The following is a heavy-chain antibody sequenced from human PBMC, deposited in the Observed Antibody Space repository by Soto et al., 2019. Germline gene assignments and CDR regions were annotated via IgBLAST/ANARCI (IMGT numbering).Heavy chain of an antibody. V-gene: IGHV3-30-3*01. CDR2: ISYDGSNK. Sequence: QVQLVESRGGVVQPGRSLRLSCAASGFTFSSYAMHWVRQAPGKGLEWVAVISYDGSNKYYADSVKGRFTISRDNSKNTLYLQMNSLRAEDTAVYYCARPPLPYGDYDWYFDLWGRGTLVTVSS. D-gene: IGHD4-17*01. CDR3: ARPPLPYGDYDWYFDL. J-gene: IGHJ2*01. CDR1: GFTFSSYA.